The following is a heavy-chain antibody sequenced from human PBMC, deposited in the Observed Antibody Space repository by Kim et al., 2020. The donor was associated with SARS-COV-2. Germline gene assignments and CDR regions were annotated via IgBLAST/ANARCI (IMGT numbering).Heavy chain of an antibody. Sequence: GGSLRLSCAASGFTFSSYSMNWVRQAPGKGLEWVSSISSSSSYIYYADSVKGRFTISRDNAKNSLYLQMNSLRAEDTAVYYCARDRCGGDCYWGAFDIWGQGKMVTVSS. V-gene: IGHV3-21*01. CDR2: ISSSSSYI. CDR3: ARDRCGGDCYWGAFDI. D-gene: IGHD2-21*02. CDR1: GFTFSSYS. J-gene: IGHJ3*02.